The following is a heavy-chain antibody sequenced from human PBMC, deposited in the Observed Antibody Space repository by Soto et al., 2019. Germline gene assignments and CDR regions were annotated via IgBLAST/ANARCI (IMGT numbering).Heavy chain of an antibody. V-gene: IGHV4-39*01. D-gene: IGHD3-9*01. J-gene: IGHJ4*02. CDR1: GGPISIRSHY. CDR2: IYYDGST. CDR3: AILPTSSSYYDVLTGYSVDY. Sequence: SETLSLTCTVSGGPISIRSHYWGWIRQPPGKGMEWIATIYYDGSTNYNPPLKSRVTISVDTSKSRFSLKLSSVTAADAAVYYCAILPTSSSYYDVLTGYSVDYWGQGTLVTVSS.